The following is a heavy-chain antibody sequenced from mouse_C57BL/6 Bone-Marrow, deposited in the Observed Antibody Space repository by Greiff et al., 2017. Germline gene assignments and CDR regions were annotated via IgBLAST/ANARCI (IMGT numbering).Heavy chain of an antibody. CDR2: IDPENGDT. CDR3: TTELRRY. Sequence: EVQVVESGAELVRPGASVKLSCTASGFNIKDEDMHWVKQRPEQGLEWIGWIDPENGDTEYASKFQGKATITADTSSNTAYLQLSSLTSEDTAVYYCTTELRRYWGQGTTLTVSS. D-gene: IGHD1-1*01. V-gene: IGHV14-4*01. J-gene: IGHJ2*01. CDR1: GFNIKDED.